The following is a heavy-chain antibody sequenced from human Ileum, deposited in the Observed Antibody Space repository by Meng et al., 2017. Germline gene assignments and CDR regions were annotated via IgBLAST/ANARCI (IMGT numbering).Heavy chain of an antibody. CDR2: IYWDDDK. Sequence: ITLQESRPSLVKPPQNLTLSCTFSGFPLSTSGVGVGWILQPPGNALEWLALIYWDDDKRYSPSLKSRLTITKDTSKNQVVLTMTNMDPVDTATYYCAHSYYYDSSGYYQLFDYWGQGTLVTVSS. D-gene: IGHD3-22*01. J-gene: IGHJ4*02. CDR1: GFPLSTSGVG. V-gene: IGHV2-5*02. CDR3: AHSYYYDSSGYYQLFDY.